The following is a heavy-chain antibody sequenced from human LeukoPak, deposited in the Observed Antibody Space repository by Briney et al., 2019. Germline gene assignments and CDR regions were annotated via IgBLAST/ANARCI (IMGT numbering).Heavy chain of an antibody. V-gene: IGHV1-3*01. Sequence: ASVKVSCKASGYTFTSFAIHWVRQAPGQRLEWMGWINAANGNTKYSQKFQGRVTITRDTSASIAYMELSSLRSEDTAVYYCARGPSRGWFDPWGQGTLVTVSS. CDR2: INAANGNT. D-gene: IGHD3-10*01. CDR3: ARGPSRGWFDP. J-gene: IGHJ5*02. CDR1: GYTFTSFA.